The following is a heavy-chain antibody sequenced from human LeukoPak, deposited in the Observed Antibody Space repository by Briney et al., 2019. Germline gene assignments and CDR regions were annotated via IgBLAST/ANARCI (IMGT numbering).Heavy chain of an antibody. V-gene: IGHV3-7*01. J-gene: IGHJ6*03. CDR1: GFTFTNSW. CDR2: IKPDGSEK. CDR3: ARGSTGYYMDV. Sequence: GGSLRLSCAASGFTFTNSWMNWVRQAPGKGLEWVANIKPDGSEKYYVDSVKGRFIISRDDAKNSLYLEMNSLSAEDTAVYYCARGSTGYYMDVWGKGTTVTVSS.